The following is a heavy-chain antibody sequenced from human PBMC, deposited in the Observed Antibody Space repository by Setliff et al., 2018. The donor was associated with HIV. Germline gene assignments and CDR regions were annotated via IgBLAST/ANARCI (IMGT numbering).Heavy chain of an antibody. CDR3: ARDRWYSSQAKLYYFDY. J-gene: IGHJ4*02. CDR1: GVSISAYY. CDR2: IFYTGST. V-gene: IGHV4-59*12. D-gene: IGHD6-19*01. Sequence: SETLSLTCTVSGVSISAYYWSWIRQPPGKGLEWIGDIFYTGSTNYNPSLKSRVTTSIDTSKNQFSLKLSSVTAADTAVYYCARDRWYSSQAKLYYFDYWGQGTLVTVSS.